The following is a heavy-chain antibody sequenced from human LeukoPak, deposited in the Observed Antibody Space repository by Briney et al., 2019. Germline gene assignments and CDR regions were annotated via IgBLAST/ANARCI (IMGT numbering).Heavy chain of an antibody. CDR3: AREGYFFDSSSFFNLDY. D-gene: IGHD3-22*01. CDR1: GFTFSSYE. V-gene: IGHV3-48*03. CDR2: ISSSGSTI. Sequence: PGGSLRLSCAASGFTFSSYEMNWVRQAPGKGLEWVSYISSSGSTIYYADSVKGRFTISRDNANNSLYLQLNSLRAEDTAVYYCAREGYFFDSSSFFNLDYWGQGTLVTVSS. J-gene: IGHJ4*02.